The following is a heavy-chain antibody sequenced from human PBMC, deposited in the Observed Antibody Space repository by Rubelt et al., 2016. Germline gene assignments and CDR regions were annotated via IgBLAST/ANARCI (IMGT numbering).Heavy chain of an antibody. CDR3: ARITDGGYYYFDF. V-gene: IGHV2-70*15. D-gene: IGHD5-12*01. J-gene: IGHJ4*02. CDR1: GFSLSASRVC. CDR2: IDWDDDK. Sequence: QVTLRESGPALVKPTQTLTLTCTFSGFSLSASRVCVNWIRQPPGKALEWLARIDWDDDKYYNTSLKTRLTISRDTSKDQVILTMTNMGPVDTATYYCARITDGGYYYFDFWGRGTLVTVSS.